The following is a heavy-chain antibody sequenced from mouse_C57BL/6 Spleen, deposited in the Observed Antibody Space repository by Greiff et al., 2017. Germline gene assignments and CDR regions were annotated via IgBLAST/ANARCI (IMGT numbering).Heavy chain of an antibody. D-gene: IGHD2-4*01. V-gene: IGHV5-9*01. Sequence: EVMLVESGGGLVKPGGSLKLSCAASGFTFSSYTMSWVRQTPEKRLEWVATISGGGGNTYYPDSVKGRFTISRDNAKNTLYLQLSSLRSADTALYYCARHGITTRAWFAYWGQGTLVTVSA. CDR1: GFTFSSYT. CDR2: ISGGGGNT. J-gene: IGHJ3*01. CDR3: ARHGITTRAWFAY.